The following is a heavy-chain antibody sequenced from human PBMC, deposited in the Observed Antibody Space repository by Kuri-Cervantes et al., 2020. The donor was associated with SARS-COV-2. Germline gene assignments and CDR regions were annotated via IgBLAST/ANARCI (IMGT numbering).Heavy chain of an antibody. CDR1: GFTFSNYW. CDR2: TNTDGSST. V-gene: IGHV3-74*01. Sequence: GESLKISCAASGFTFSNYWMHWVRQAPGKGLVWVSRTNTDGSSTSYADSVKGRFTISRDNAKNTLYLQMNSLRAEDTAVYYCARAFLRGWSDYWGQGTLVTVSS. D-gene: IGHD6-19*01. J-gene: IGHJ4*02. CDR3: ARAFLRGWSDY.